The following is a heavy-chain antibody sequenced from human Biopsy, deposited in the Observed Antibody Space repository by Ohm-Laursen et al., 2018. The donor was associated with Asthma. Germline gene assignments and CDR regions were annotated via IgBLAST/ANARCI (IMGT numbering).Heavy chain of an antibody. CDR2: ISYTGNT. CDR1: GGSMSSSSHS. J-gene: IGHJ4*02. D-gene: IGHD7-27*01. CDR3: ARHWNWGSFFDY. Sequence: SQTLSLTCTVSGGSMSSSSHSWGWIRQPPGKGLEWIGSISYTGNTDIPSLRSRVTLSVATSKNNFSLILTSVTAADTAVFYCARHWNWGSFFDYWGQGMLVTVSS. V-gene: IGHV4-39*01.